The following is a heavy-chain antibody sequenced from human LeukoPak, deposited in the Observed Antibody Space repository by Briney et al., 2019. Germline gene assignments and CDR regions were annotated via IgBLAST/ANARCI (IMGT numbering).Heavy chain of an antibody. CDR2: INPNSGGT. Sequence: ASVKVSCKASGYTFTGYYMHWVRQAPGQGLEWMGWINPNSGGTNYAQKFQGGVTMTRDTSISTAYMELSRLRSDDTAVYYCARTRREGRGYYFDYWGQGTLVTVSS. CDR1: GYTFTGYY. V-gene: IGHV1-2*02. CDR3: ARTRREGRGYYFDY. D-gene: IGHD3-10*01. J-gene: IGHJ4*02.